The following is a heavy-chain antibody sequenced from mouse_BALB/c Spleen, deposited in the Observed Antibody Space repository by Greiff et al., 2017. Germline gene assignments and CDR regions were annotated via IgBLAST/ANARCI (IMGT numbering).Heavy chain of an antibody. CDR1: GYTFTDYA. Sequence: VQLQQSGPELVRPGVSVKISCKGSGYTFTDYAMHWVKQSHAKSLEWIGVISTYYGDASYNQKFKGKATMTVDKSSSTAYMELARLTSEDSAIYYCAREGRGAMDYWGQGTSVTVSS. CDR2: ISTYYGDA. V-gene: IGHV1-67*01. CDR3: AREGRGAMDY. J-gene: IGHJ4*01.